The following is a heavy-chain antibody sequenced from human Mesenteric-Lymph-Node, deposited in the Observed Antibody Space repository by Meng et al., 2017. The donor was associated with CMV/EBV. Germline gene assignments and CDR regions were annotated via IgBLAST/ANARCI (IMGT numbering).Heavy chain of an antibody. J-gene: IGHJ2*01. V-gene: IGHV4-34*01. CDR3: ARGCRYRASKLPYWYFDL. CDR1: RSFSGYY. Sequence: RSFSGYYWSWIRQPPGKGLEWIGEINHSGSTNYNPSLKSRVTISVDTSKNQFSLKLSSVTAADTAVHYCARGCRYRASKLPYWYFDLWGRGTLVTVSS. CDR2: INHSGST. D-gene: IGHD5-24*01.